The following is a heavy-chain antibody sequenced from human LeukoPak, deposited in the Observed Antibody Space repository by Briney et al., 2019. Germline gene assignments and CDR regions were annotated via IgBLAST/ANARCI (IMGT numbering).Heavy chain of an antibody. Sequence: GGSLRLSCAASGFTVSSNYMSWVRQAPGEGLEWVSLIYSGGDTYYEDSVKGGLTISRDNYKNKLYLQMDSLRAEDTALYYCATRYCSSGSCYRGAFDIWGQGTMVTVSS. CDR1: GFTVSSNY. D-gene: IGHD2-15*01. V-gene: IGHV3-66*02. CDR2: IYSGGDT. J-gene: IGHJ3*02. CDR3: ATRYCSSGSCYRGAFDI.